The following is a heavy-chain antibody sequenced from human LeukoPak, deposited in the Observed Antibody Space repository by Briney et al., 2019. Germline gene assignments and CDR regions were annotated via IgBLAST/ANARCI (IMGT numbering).Heavy chain of an antibody. CDR3: ARDSYGEGIDY. CDR2: ISYDGSNK. D-gene: IGHD4-17*01. Sequence: GRSLRLSCAASGFTFSRYAMHWVRQAPGKGLEWVAVISYDGSNKYYADSVKGRFTISRDNSKNTLYLQMNSLRAEDTAVYYCARDSYGEGIDYWGQGTLVTVSS. J-gene: IGHJ4*02. CDR1: GFTFSRYA. V-gene: IGHV3-30-3*01.